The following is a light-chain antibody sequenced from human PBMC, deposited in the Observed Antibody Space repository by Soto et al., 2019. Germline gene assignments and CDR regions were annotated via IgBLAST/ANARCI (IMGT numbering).Light chain of an antibody. CDR3: NSFTTSSTYV. CDR1: TSVVGRYNY. Sequence: QSALTQPAPLSGSPGQSISISCTGTTSVVGRYNYVSWYQQHPGEAPKLMIYDVSYRPSWVSNRFSGSKSGITASLTISGLHAEDEADYYCNSFTTSSTYVFGTGTKVTVL. CDR2: DVS. V-gene: IGLV2-14*03. J-gene: IGLJ1*01.